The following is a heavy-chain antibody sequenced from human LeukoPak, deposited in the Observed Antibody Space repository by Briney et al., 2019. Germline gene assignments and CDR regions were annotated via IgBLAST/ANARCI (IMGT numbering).Heavy chain of an antibody. CDR1: GYTFTSYG. J-gene: IGHJ3*02. V-gene: IGHV1-18*01. D-gene: IGHD3-22*01. CDR2: ISAYNGNT. CDR3: ARERAEYYYDSSGYFAFDI. Sequence: ASVKVSCKASGYTFTSYGISWVRQAPGQGLERMGWISAYNGNTNYAQKLQGRVTMTTDTSTSTAYMELRSLRSDDTAVYYCARERAEYYYDSSGYFAFDIWGQGTMVTVSS.